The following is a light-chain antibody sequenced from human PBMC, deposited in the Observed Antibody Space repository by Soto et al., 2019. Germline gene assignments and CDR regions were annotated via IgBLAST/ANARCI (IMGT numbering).Light chain of an antibody. V-gene: IGKV1-5*01. Sequence: DIQMTQSPSTPSASVGDRVTITCRASQSVSNWLAWYQQKPGKAPNLLIYDASSLESGVPSRFSGSGSGTEFTLTISSLQPDDFATYSCQQYTPNSRTFGQGTKVEIK. CDR2: DAS. J-gene: IGKJ1*01. CDR1: QSVSNW. CDR3: QQYTPNSRT.